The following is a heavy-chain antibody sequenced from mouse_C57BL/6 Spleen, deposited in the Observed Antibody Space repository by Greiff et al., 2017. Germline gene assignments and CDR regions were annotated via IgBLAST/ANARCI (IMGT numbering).Heavy chain of an antibody. CDR3: ARYPLYDGYYYFDY. D-gene: IGHD2-3*01. V-gene: IGHV5-6*02. J-gene: IGHJ2*01. CDR2: VSSGGSYT. Sequence: DVKLVESGGDLVKPGGSLKLSCAASGFTFSSYGMSWVRQTPDKRLEWVATVSSGGSYTYYPDSVKGRFTISRDNAKNTLYLQMSSLKSEDTAMYCCARYPLYDGYYYFDYWGQGTTLTVSS. CDR1: GFTFSSYG.